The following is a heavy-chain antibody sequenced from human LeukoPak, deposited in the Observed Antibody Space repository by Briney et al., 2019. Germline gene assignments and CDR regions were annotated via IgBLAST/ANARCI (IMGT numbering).Heavy chain of an antibody. V-gene: IGHV3-66*01. D-gene: IGHD3-10*01. CDR2: IYTGVNT. CDR3: ARDLRSSGY. CDR1: GFPVSSNY. J-gene: IGHJ4*02. Sequence: GSLRLSCAASGFPVSSNYMNWVRQAPGKGLEWVSVIYTGVNTYYADSVKGRFTISRDNSKNTLYLQMNSLRAEDTAVYYCARDLRSSGYWGQGTLVTVSS.